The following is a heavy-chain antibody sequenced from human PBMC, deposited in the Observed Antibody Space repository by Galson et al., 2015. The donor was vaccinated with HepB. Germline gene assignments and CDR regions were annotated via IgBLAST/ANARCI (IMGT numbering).Heavy chain of an antibody. CDR2: ISSSSSYI. J-gene: IGHJ6*02. Sequence: SLRLSCAASGFTFSSYSMNWVRQAPGKGLEWVSSISSSSSYIYYADSVKGRFTISRDNAKNSLYLQMNSLRAEDTAVYYCARRDTAMGHDLYYYYGMDVWGQGTTVTVSS. CDR3: ARRDTAMGHDLYYYYGMDV. CDR1: GFTFSSYS. D-gene: IGHD5-18*01. V-gene: IGHV3-21*01.